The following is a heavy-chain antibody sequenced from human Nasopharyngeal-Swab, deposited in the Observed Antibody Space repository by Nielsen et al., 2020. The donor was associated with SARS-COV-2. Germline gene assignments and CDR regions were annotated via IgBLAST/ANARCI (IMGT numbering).Heavy chain of an antibody. CDR1: GFTFSNYW. CDR2: IKQDGSKK. J-gene: IGHJ1*01. D-gene: IGHD3-9*01. CDR3: ASTKYDIN. Sequence: GGSLRLSCAASGFTFSNYWMSWVRQAPGKGLEWVANIKQDGSKKYYVDSVKGRFTISRDNAKNSLYLQMNSLRDEDTAVYYCASTKYDINWSQGTLVTVSS. V-gene: IGHV3-7*01.